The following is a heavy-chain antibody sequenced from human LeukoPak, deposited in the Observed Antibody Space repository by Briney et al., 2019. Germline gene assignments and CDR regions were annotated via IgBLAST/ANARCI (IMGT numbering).Heavy chain of an antibody. CDR3: ARDPGSYYPTWFDP. J-gene: IGHJ5*02. CDR2: INPNNGGT. V-gene: IGHV1-2*02. CDR1: ANTFTFSSYY. Sequence: SVKVSCKASANTFTFSSYYLHWVRQAPGQGLEWMGWINPNNGGTNYAQKFQGRVTMTRDTSISTAYMELSRLRSDDTAVYYCARDPGSYYPTWFDPWGQGTLVTVSS. D-gene: IGHD3-10*01.